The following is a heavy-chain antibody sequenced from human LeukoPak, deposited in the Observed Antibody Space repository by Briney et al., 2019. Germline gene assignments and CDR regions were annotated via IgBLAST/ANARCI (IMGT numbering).Heavy chain of an antibody. D-gene: IGHD3-22*01. CDR1: GFTFSSYG. CDR2: ISYDGSNK. J-gene: IGHJ4*02. Sequence: PGGSLRLSCAASGFTFSSYGMHWVRQAPGKGLEWVAVISYDGSNKYYADSVKGRFTISRDNSKNTLYLQMNSLRAEDTAVYYCAKDSRGGQRYYYDSSGYLDFDYWGQGTLVTVSS. CDR3: AKDSRGGQRYYYDSSGYLDFDY. V-gene: IGHV3-30*18.